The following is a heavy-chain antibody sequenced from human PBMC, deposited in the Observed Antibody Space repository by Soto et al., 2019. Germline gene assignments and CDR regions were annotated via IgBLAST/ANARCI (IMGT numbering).Heavy chain of an antibody. Sequence: PGESLKISCNGSGYILSSYCIRGVRPMPGKGLGWMGIIYPDDSDTRYSRSFQGPVNISADKFISNAYLQWSSLKDSDTAMYYCARRFFCSSSKTPYFFDYWGQGALVTVSS. D-gene: IGHD6-6*01. J-gene: IGHJ4*02. CDR1: GYILSSYC. V-gene: IGHV5-51*01. CDR3: ARRFFCSSSKTPYFFDY. CDR2: IYPDDSDT.